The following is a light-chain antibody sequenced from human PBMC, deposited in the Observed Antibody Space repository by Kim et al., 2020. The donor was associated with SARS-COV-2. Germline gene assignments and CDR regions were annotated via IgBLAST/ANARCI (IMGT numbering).Light chain of an antibody. CDR1: QSVSSY. V-gene: IGKV3-11*01. J-gene: IGKJ5*01. Sequence: EIVLTQSPASLSLSPGERATLSCRASQSVSSYLAWYQQKPGQAPRLLIYDASNRATDIPARFSGSGSGTDFTLTISSLEPEDFAVYYCQQRSDWPPITFGQGTRLQF. CDR2: DAS. CDR3: QQRSDWPPIT.